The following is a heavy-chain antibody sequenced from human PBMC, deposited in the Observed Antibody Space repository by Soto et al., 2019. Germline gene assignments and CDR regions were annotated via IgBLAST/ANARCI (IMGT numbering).Heavy chain of an antibody. CDR3: ARPSCGAACYYYGMDV. J-gene: IGHJ6*02. CDR1: GGTFSSYT. V-gene: IGHV1-69*12. D-gene: IGHD2-21*01. CDR2: IIPTFGTA. Sequence: QVQLVQSGAEVKKPGSSVKVSCKASGGTFSSYTISWVRQAPGQGLEWMGGIIPTFGTADYAQKFQGRVTITADESTSPGYMELRSLRSAAPALYYCARPSCGAACYYYGMDVWGQGTAVTVSS.